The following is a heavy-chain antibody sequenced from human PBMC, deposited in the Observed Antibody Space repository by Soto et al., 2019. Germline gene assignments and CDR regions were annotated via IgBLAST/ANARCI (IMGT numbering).Heavy chain of an antibody. J-gene: IGHJ4*02. CDR1: GGTFSSYT. CDR3: ASQAAAGYYFDY. V-gene: IGHV1-69*02. D-gene: IGHD6-13*01. CDR2: IIPILGIA. Sequence: QVQLVQSGAEVKKPGSSVKVSCKASGGTFSSYTISWVRQAPGQGLEWMGRIIPILGIANYAQKFQGRVTITAEQSTSTAYMELSSLRSEDTAVYYCASQAAAGYYFDYWGQGTLVTVSS.